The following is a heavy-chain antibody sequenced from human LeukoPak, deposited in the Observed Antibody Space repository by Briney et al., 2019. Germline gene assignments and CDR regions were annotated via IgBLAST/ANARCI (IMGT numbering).Heavy chain of an antibody. CDR2: VGSSGGST. CDR1: GFTFTSYV. D-gene: IGHD5-18*01. Sequence: GGSLRLSCAASGFTFTSYVMSWVRQAPGKGLEWVSGVGSSGGSTYYADSVKGRFTISRDNSKNTLYLQMNSLRAEDTAVYYCVKDPGYTYGSYFDSWGQGTLVTVSS. J-gene: IGHJ4*02. CDR3: VKDPGYTYGSYFDS. V-gene: IGHV3-23*01.